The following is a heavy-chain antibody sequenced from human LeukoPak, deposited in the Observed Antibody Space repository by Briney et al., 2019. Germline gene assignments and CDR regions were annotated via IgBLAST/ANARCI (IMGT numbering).Heavy chain of an antibody. J-gene: IGHJ4*02. CDR2: ISGSGGST. V-gene: IGHV3-23*01. CDR3: VKGGGYYTDTIWD. Sequence: PGGSLRLSCAVSGFTFSSDAMSWVRQAPGKGLEWVSDISGSGGSTYYADSVKGRFTISRDNSKNTLYLQMSSLRTEDTAVYYCVKGGGYYTDTIWDWGQGTLVSVSS. CDR1: GFTFSSDA. D-gene: IGHD3-3*01.